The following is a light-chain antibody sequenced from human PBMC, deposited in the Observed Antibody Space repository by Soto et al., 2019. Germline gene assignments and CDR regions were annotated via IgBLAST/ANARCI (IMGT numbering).Light chain of an antibody. J-gene: IGLJ2*01. Sequence: SYELTQPPSVSVVPGKTARITCGGNNIGSKSVHWYQQKPGQAPVLVIYYDSDRPSGIPERFSGSNSGNTATLTISRVEAGDEADYYCQVWDSSSDHRRVFGGGTKLTVL. CDR2: YDS. CDR1: NIGSKS. V-gene: IGLV3-21*04. CDR3: QVWDSSSDHRRV.